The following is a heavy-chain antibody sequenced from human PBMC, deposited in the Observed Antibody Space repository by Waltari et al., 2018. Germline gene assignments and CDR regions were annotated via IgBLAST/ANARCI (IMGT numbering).Heavy chain of an antibody. V-gene: IGHV3-7*03. CDR2: INGDGTAA. Sequence: EAQLMESGGGLVQPGGSLRLSCAASGFTPSPHWVTWVRRAPGGRGARGKGWEGVANINGDGTAAWYAESMSGRFIISRDNAKNSVFLQMSSPTADDTATYYCARGSASYVRIWDLWGQGTGVTVSS. J-gene: IGHJ5*02. CDR1: GFTPSPHW. D-gene: IGHD3-10*02. CDR3: ARGSASYVRIWDL.